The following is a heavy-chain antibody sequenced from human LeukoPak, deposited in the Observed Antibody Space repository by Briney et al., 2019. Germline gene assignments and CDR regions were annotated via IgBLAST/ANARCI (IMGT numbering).Heavy chain of an antibody. Sequence: PGGSLRLSCAASGFTFSSYAMSWVRQAPGKGLEWVSAISGSGGIPYYADSVKGRFTISRDNSKNTLYLQMNSLRAEDTAVYYCARNYSGSYHIDYWGQGTLVTVSS. CDR1: GFTFSSYA. J-gene: IGHJ4*02. D-gene: IGHD1-26*01. V-gene: IGHV3-23*01. CDR3: ARNYSGSYHIDY. CDR2: ISGSGGIP.